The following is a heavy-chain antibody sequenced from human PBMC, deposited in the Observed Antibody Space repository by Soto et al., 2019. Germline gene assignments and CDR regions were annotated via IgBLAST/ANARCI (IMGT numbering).Heavy chain of an antibody. CDR3: ARHSGGYDFWSGYYRGGEGYFDY. V-gene: IGHV4-39*01. D-gene: IGHD3-3*01. J-gene: IGHJ4*02. CDR2: IYYSGST. CDR1: GGSLSRSSYY. Sequence: PETLSLTCTVSGGSLSRSSYYWGWIRQPPGKGLEWIGSIYYSGSTYYNPSLKSRVTISVDTSKNQFSLKLSSVTAADTAVYYCARHSGGYDFWSGYYRGGEGYFDYWGQGTLVTVSS.